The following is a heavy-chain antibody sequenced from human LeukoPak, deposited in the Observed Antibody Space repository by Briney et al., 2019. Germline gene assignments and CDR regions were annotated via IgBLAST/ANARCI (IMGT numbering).Heavy chain of an antibody. D-gene: IGHD3-22*01. CDR3: ARGADSSGYSRFEY. CDR2: ISGSGGST. V-gene: IGHV3-23*01. Sequence: GGSLRLSCAASGFTFSSYAMSWVRQAPGKGLEWASAISGSGGSTYYADSVKGRFTISRDNSKNTLYLQMNSLRVEDTAVYYCARGADSSGYSRFEYWGQGTLVTVSS. J-gene: IGHJ4*02. CDR1: GFTFSSYA.